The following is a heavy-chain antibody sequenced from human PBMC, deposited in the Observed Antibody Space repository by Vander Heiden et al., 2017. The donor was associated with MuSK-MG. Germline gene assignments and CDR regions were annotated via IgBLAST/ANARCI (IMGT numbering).Heavy chain of an antibody. V-gene: IGHV3-48*03. Sequence: EVQLVESGGGLVQPGGSLRLSCAASGFTFSSSEMNWVRQAPGKGLEWVSYISSSGSTIYYADSVKGRFTISRDNAKNSLYLQMNSLRAEDTAVYYCARPSELRYFDWLNYGMDVWGQGTTVTVSS. D-gene: IGHD3-9*01. CDR2: ISSSGSTI. J-gene: IGHJ6*02. CDR1: GFTFSSSE. CDR3: ARPSELRYFDWLNYGMDV.